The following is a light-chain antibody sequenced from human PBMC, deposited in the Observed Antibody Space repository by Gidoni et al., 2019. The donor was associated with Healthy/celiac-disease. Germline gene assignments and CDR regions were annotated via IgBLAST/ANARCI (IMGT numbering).Light chain of an antibody. CDR1: QDISNY. CDR3: QQYDNLLPLT. CDR2: DAS. Sequence: IQMTQSPSSLSASVGDRVTITCQATQDISNYLNWYQQKPGKTPKLMNYDASNLETGVPSRSSGSGSGTDFTFTISSLQPEDIATYYCQQYDNLLPLTFGGGTKVEIK. V-gene: IGKV1-33*01. J-gene: IGKJ4*01.